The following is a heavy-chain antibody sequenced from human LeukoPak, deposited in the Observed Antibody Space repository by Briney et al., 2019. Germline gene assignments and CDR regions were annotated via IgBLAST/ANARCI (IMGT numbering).Heavy chain of an antibody. Sequence: GGSLRLSCAASGFTFSTYWMSWVRQAPGKGLEWVANIKQDGSEKYYVDSVKGRFTISRDNSKNSLYLQMNTLRPEDTAVYYCARDSRAWGFLGGQGTIVTVSS. CDR1: GFTFSTYW. CDR2: IKQDGSEK. D-gene: IGHD3-16*01. V-gene: IGHV3-7*01. J-gene: IGHJ3*01. CDR3: ARDSRAWGFL.